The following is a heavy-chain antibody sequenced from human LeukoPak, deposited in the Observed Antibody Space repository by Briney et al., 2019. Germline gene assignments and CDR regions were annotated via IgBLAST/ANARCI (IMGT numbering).Heavy chain of an antibody. CDR2: ISSSSSYR. V-gene: IGHV3-21*01. CDR3: ARDSPNEAILWWSIDY. J-gene: IGHJ4*02. CDR1: GFTFSSYG. D-gene: IGHD2-21*01. Sequence: GGSLRLSCAASGFTFSSYGMHWVRQAPGKGLEWVSSISSSSSYRYYEESVKGRFSISRDNARNSLYLQMNSLRAEDTAVYYCARDSPNEAILWWSIDYWGQGTLVTVSS.